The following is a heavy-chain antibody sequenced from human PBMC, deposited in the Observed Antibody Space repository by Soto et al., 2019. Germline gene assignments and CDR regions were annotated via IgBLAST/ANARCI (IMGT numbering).Heavy chain of an antibody. D-gene: IGHD1-1*01. CDR3: ARGAQLAFDWFDP. CDR1: GGLVSGGFS. J-gene: IGHJ5*02. Sequence: QLHLQESGSRLVKPSQTLSLTCSVSGGLVSGGFSWNWIRQSPGKGLEWIGFVYYGGKTHFNPSLESRVTMSIDASKNQFTLNLTSVTAADTAVYFCARGAQLAFDWFDPWGQGILVTVSS. V-gene: IGHV4-30-2*06. CDR2: VYYGGKT.